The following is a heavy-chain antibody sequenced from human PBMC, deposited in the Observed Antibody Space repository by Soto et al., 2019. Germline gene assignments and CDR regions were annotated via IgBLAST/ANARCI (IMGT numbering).Heavy chain of an antibody. Sequence: EVRLLESGGGLVQPGGSLRLSCAASGFTFSSYAMGWVRQAPGKGLEGVSGIDGSGGDTSFADFVKGRFTISRDNSENTLYLHMNSLRAEDTVRYFCAKEIVAAAYVETSPFDFWGQGTLVTVSS. CDR2: IDGSGGDT. J-gene: IGHJ4*02. CDR1: GFTFSSYA. D-gene: IGHD2-15*01. CDR3: AKEIVAAAYVETSPFDF. V-gene: IGHV3-23*01.